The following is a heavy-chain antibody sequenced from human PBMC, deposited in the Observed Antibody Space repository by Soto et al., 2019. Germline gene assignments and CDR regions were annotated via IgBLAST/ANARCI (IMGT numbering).Heavy chain of an antibody. D-gene: IGHD2-2*01. J-gene: IGHJ6*02. Sequence: GGSLRLSCAASGFTFSRYAMHWVRQAPGKGLEWVAVISYDGSNKYYADSVKGRFTISRDNSKNTLYLQMNSLRAEDTAVYYCARDGVVVVPAATPFYYYYGMDVWGQGTTVTVSS. CDR1: GFTFSRYA. CDR3: ARDGVVVVPAATPFYYYYGMDV. CDR2: ISYDGSNK. V-gene: IGHV3-30-3*01.